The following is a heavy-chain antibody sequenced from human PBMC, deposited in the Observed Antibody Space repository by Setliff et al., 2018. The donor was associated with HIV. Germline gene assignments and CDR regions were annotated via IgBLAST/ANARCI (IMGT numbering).Heavy chain of an antibody. J-gene: IGHJ6*03. CDR1: GFTVSSNH. CDR2: IHSADTM. V-gene: IGHV3-66*02. D-gene: IGHD1-26*01. CDR3: ARRGGGTYFYYYYYMDV. Sequence: GGSLRLSCAVSGFTVSSNHMSWVRKAPGKGLEWVSVIHSADTMYYADSVKGRFTISRDNSNNTLYLQMNSLRAEDTAVYYCARRGGGTYFYYYYYMDVWGKGTMVTVSS.